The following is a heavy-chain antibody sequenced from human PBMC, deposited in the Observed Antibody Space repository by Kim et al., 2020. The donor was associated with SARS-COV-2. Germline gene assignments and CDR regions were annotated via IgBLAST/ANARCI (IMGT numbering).Heavy chain of an antibody. Sequence: YTPSLKSRVTISVDTSKNQVSLKLSSVTAADTAVYYCARRGDSSSPLDYWGQGTLVTVSS. J-gene: IGHJ4*02. D-gene: IGHD6-13*01. V-gene: IGHV4-4*09. CDR3: ARRGDSSSPLDY.